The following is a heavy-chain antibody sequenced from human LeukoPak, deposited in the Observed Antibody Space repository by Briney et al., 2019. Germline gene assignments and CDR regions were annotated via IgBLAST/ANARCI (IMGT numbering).Heavy chain of an antibody. CDR2: VYYAGVT. CDR3: ERRNRFDSVVGTGDYFDF. CDR1: GDSIKSRSHY. J-gene: IGHJ4*02. V-gene: IGHV4-39*01. Sequence: SETLSLTCTVSGDSIKSRSHYWDWLRQPAGKGLEWIGSVYYAGVTFYSPSFKSRVTISVDTSRNQFSLKMISMTASDTALYYCERRNRFDSVVGTGDYFDFWGQGALITVSS. D-gene: IGHD6-19*01.